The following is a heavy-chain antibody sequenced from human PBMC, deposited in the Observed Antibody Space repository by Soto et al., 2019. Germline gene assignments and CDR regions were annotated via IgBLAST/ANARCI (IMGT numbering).Heavy chain of an antibody. CDR1: TFIFSDYY. CDR2: ISRSGTTI. Sequence: QVQLVESGGGLVKPGGSLRLSCAASTFIFSDYYMSWIRQVPGKGLEWLSYISRSGTTIFYADSVKGRFTISRDYAENALYLQMNSLRAEDSAVYYCARGRSGYWYFDFWGRGTLVTVSS. CDR3: ARGRSGYWYFDF. V-gene: IGHV3-11*01. D-gene: IGHD1-26*01. J-gene: IGHJ2*01.